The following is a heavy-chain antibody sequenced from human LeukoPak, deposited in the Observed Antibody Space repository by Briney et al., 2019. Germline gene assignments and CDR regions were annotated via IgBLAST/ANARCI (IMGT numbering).Heavy chain of an antibody. V-gene: IGHV3-21*01. Sequence: PGGSLRLSCAASGFTFSTYSMNWVRQAPGKGLEWVSSISTTGSHIYYADSVKGRFTISRDNAKNSLSLQMNSLRAEDTAVYYCARVGSHSGSLSLIRRNYKYYYYMDVWGKGTTVTISS. CDR1: GFTFSTYS. J-gene: IGHJ6*03. CDR2: ISTTGSHI. CDR3: ARVGSHSGSLSLIRRNYKYYYYMDV. D-gene: IGHD3-10*01.